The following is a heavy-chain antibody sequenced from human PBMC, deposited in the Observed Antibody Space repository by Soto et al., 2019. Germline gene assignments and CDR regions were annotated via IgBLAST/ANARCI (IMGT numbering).Heavy chain of an antibody. CDR2: ISYDGSNK. V-gene: IGHV3-30-3*01. CDR3: ARAVAGTSFDY. J-gene: IGHJ4*02. Sequence: GGSLRLSCAASGFTFSSYAMHWVRQAPGKGLEWVAVISYDGSNKYYADSVKGRFTISRDNSKNTLYLQMNSLRAEDTAVYYCARAVAGTSFDYWGQETLVTVSS. CDR1: GFTFSSYA. D-gene: IGHD6-19*01.